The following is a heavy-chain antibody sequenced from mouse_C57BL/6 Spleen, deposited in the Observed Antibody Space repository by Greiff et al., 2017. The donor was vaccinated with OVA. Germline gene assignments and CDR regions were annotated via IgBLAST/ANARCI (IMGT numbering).Heavy chain of an antibody. CDR3: ARLTDGFAY. J-gene: IGHJ3*01. V-gene: IGHV5-6*01. CDR1: GFTFSSYG. Sequence: EVKLVESGGDLVKPGGSLKLSCAASGFTFSSYGMSWVRQTPDKRLEWVATISSGGSYTYYPDSVKGRFTISRDNAKNTLYLQMSSLKSEDTAMYYCARLTDGFAYWGQGTLVTVSA. CDR2: ISSGGSYT.